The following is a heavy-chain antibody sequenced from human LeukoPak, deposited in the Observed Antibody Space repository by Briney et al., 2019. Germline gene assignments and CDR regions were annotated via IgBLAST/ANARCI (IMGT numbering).Heavy chain of an antibody. CDR2: IYHSGTT. J-gene: IGHJ6*02. V-gene: IGHV4-39*01. CDR3: ARHDPMDV. Sequence: SETLSLTCSVSGASISSGSYYWAWIRQPPGKGLEYLGSIYHSGTTYYNPSLKSRVTISVDTSNNQFSLKLSSVTAADTAVYYCARHDPMDVWGQGTTVTVSS. CDR1: GASISSGSYY.